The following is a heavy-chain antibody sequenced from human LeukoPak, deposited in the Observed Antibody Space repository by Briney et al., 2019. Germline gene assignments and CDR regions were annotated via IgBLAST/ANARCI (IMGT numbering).Heavy chain of an antibody. CDR2: ISSSSSYI. J-gene: IGHJ6*02. CDR3: ARDRDYDYVWGSSPMDV. Sequence: GGSLRLSCAASGFTFSSYSMNWVRQAPGKGLEWVSSISSSSSYIYYADSVKGRFTISRDNAKNSLYLQMNSLRAEDTAVYYCARDRDYDYVWGSSPMDVWSQGTTVTVSS. V-gene: IGHV3-21*01. D-gene: IGHD3-16*01. CDR1: GFTFSSYS.